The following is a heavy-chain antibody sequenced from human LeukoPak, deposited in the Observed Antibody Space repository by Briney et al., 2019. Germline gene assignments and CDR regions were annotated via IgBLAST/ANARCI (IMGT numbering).Heavy chain of an antibody. Sequence: KPSETLSLTCTVSGGSISSYYWSWIRQPPGKGLEWIGYIYYSGSTNYNPSPKSRVTISVDTSKNQFSLKLSSVTAADTAIYYRAGGRWSGWYFNYWGQGTLVTVSS. CDR3: AGGRWSGWYFNY. CDR2: IYYSGST. D-gene: IGHD6-19*01. V-gene: IGHV4-59*01. J-gene: IGHJ4*02. CDR1: GGSISSYY.